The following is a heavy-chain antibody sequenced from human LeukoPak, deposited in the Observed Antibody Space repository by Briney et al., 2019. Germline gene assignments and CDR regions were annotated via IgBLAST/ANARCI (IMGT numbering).Heavy chain of an antibody. Sequence: PGGSLRLSCAASGFTFSDYYMSWIRQAPGKGLEWVSYISSSSSYTNYADSVKGRFTISRDNAKNSLYLQMNSLRAEDTAVYYCARDGPDYYGSGSYYQRYSDYWGQGTLVTVSS. CDR1: GFTFSDYY. J-gene: IGHJ4*02. CDR2: ISSSSSYT. D-gene: IGHD3-10*01. V-gene: IGHV3-11*05. CDR3: ARDGPDYYGSGSYYQRYSDY.